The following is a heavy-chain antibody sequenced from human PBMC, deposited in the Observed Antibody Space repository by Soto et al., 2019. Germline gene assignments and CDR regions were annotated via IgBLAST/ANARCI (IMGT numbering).Heavy chain of an antibody. V-gene: IGHV1-69*13. D-gene: IGHD6-13*01. J-gene: IGHJ6*02. Sequence: SVKVSCKASGGTFSSYAISWVRQAPGQGLEWMGGIIPIFGTANYAQKFKGRVTITADESTSTAYMELSSLRSEDTAVYYCARVTAAAGNVRDYYYYYYGMDVWGQGTTVTVSS. CDR3: ARVTAAAGNVRDYYYYYYGMDV. CDR2: IIPIFGTA. CDR1: GGTFSSYA.